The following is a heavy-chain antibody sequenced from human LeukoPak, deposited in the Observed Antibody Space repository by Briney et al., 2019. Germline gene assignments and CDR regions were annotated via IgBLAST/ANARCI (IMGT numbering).Heavy chain of an antibody. CDR1: GDSVSSNSAA. V-gene: IGHV6-1*01. CDR3: ARDRNFGGPYNSVDY. D-gene: IGHD5-24*01. CDR2: TYYRSKWY. Sequence: PSQTLSLTCAISGDSVSSNSAAWNWIRQSPSRGLEWLGRTYYRSKWYNAVSVKSRITINPDTSTNQVSLQLNSVTPEDTAVYYCARDRNFGGPYNSVDYWGQGTLVTVSS. J-gene: IGHJ4*02.